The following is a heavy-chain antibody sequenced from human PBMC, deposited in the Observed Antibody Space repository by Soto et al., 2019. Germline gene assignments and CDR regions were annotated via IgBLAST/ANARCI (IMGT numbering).Heavy chain of an antibody. Sequence: QVQLVESGGGVVQPGRSLRLSCAASGFTFSNYGMHWVRQAPGKGLEWVTVISYDGSNKYYADSVKGRFTISRDNSKNTLYLQMNSLRAEDTAVYYCAKSPGGYSYGPFDYWGQGTLVTVSS. CDR2: ISYDGSNK. J-gene: IGHJ4*02. CDR3: AKSPGGYSYGPFDY. V-gene: IGHV3-30*18. CDR1: GFTFSNYG. D-gene: IGHD5-18*01.